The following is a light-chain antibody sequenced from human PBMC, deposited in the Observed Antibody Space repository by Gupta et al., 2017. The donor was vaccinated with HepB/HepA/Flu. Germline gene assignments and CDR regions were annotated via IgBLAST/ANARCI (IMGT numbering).Light chain of an antibody. V-gene: IGKV4-1*01. Sequence: IVQTQSPDSLAVSLGDRATRNCQSSQSVLYSTNNKNYLAWYQQRQGQPPKLLIYCASTRDSGVPDRFSGSGSGTNFTLTISRLEPEDFAVYYCQQYCIPPPAFGQGTKVEIK. J-gene: IGKJ2*01. CDR2: CAS. CDR3: QQYCIPPPA. CDR1: QSVLYSTNNKNY.